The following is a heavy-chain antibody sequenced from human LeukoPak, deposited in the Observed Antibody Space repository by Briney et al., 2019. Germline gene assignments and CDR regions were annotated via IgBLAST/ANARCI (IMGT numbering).Heavy chain of an antibody. V-gene: IGHV3-33*06. J-gene: IGHJ4*02. Sequence: GGSLRLSCAASGFTFSSYGMHWVRQAPGKGLEWVAVIWYDGSNKYYADSVKGRFTISRDNSKNTLYLQMNSLRAEDTAVYYCAKGHRFLHDPSIDYWGQGTLVTVSS. CDR1: GFTFSSYG. CDR2: IWYDGSNK. D-gene: IGHD3-3*01. CDR3: AKGHRFLHDPSIDY.